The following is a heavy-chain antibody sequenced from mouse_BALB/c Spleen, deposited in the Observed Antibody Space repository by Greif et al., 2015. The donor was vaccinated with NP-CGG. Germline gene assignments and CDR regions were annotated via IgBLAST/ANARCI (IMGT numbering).Heavy chain of an antibody. Sequence: VQVVESGAELARPGASVKLSCKASGYTFTSYWMQWVKQRPGQGLEWIGAIYPGDGDTRYTQKFKGKATLTADKSSSTAYMQLSSLASEDSAVYYCASYDYDYWGQGTTLTVSS. CDR1: GYTFTSYW. CDR3: ASYDYDY. V-gene: IGHV1-87*01. D-gene: IGHD2-4*01. CDR2: IYPGDGDT. J-gene: IGHJ2*01.